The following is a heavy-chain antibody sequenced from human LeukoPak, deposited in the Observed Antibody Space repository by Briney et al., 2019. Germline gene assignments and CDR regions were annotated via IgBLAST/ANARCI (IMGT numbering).Heavy chain of an antibody. J-gene: IGHJ4*02. CDR1: VYTLSGSA. CDR2: IRSKANSYPT. V-gene: IGHV3-73*01. CDR3: TRHNGDYCSGGSCYWNGVDY. Sequence: GGSLRLSCAPSVYTLSGSAMHWVRHASGKRLEWVGRIRSKANSYPTAYAASVKGRFIISRDDSNNTAYLQMNSLKTEETAVYYCTRHNGDYCSGGSCYWNGVDYWGQGTLVTVSS. D-gene: IGHD2-15*01.